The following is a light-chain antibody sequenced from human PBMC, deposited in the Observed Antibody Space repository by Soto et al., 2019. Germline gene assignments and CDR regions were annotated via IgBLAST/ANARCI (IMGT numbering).Light chain of an antibody. CDR3: QQKSAWPLT. CDR1: QTISTF. V-gene: IGKV3-11*01. J-gene: IGKJ4*01. CDR2: DAS. Sequence: EIVLTQSPSTLSLSPGEGATLSFRASQTISTFLGWYQQKPGQAPRLLFYDASNRATGVPARFSVSGSGTDFTLTISSLQPEDFAVYYCQQKSAWPLTFGGGTKVDIK.